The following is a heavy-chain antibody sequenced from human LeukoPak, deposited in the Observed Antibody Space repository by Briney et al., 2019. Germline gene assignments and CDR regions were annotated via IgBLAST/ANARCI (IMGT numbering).Heavy chain of an antibody. Sequence: KPSETLSLTCTVSGGSISSGGYYWSWIRQHPGKGLEWIGYIYYSGSTYYNPSLKSRVTISVDTSKNQFSLKLSSVTAADTAVYYCARGPPGSSWYDYWGQGTLVTVSS. J-gene: IGHJ4*02. CDR1: GGSISSGGYY. D-gene: IGHD6-13*01. CDR3: ARGPPGSSWYDY. CDR2: IYYSGST. V-gene: IGHV4-31*03.